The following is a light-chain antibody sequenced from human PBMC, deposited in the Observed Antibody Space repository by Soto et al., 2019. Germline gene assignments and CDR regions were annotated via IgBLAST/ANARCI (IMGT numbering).Light chain of an antibody. J-gene: IGKJ1*01. CDR2: GIS. V-gene: IGKV3-20*01. CDR3: QQYGSSPKT. CDR1: QSVTSNY. Sequence: VMTQSPATLSVSPGEGATLSCRASQSVTSNYLAWYQQKPGKAPRLLIHGISNRATGVPDRFSGSGSGTDFTLTISRLEPEDFAVYYCQQYGSSPKTFGQGTKVDIK.